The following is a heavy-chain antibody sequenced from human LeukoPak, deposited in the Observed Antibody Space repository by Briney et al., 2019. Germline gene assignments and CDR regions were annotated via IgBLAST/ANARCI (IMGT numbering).Heavy chain of an antibody. CDR2: ISWNSGSI. CDR3: AKDTIGSGVYPYFDY. V-gene: IGHV3-9*01. D-gene: IGHD3-10*01. J-gene: IGHJ4*02. Sequence: PGGSLRLSCAASGFTFSSYAMSWVRQAPGKGLEWVSGISWNSGSIGYADSVKGRFTISRDNAKNSLYLQMNSLRAEDTALYYCAKDTIGSGVYPYFDYWGQGTLVTVSS. CDR1: GFTFSSYA.